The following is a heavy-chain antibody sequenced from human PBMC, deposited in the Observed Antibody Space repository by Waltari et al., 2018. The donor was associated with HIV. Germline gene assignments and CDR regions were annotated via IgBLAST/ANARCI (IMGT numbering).Heavy chain of an antibody. CDR2: ISGSGGST. D-gene: IGHD3-16*02. CDR3: AKDLLSSSYRNGEY. J-gene: IGHJ4*02. V-gene: IGHV3-23*01. CDR1: GFIFSNSA. Sequence: EVQVLESGGGLAQPGGSLRLSCAGSGFIFSNSAMSWVRQAPGKGLDGFSAISGSGGSTHYADSVKGRFTISRDNSKNTLYLQMNSLRAEDTAVYYCAKDLLSSSYRNGEYWGQGTLVTVSS.